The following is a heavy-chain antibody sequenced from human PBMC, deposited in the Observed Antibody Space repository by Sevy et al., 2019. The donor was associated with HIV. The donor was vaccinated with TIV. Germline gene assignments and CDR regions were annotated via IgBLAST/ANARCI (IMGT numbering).Heavy chain of an antibody. Sequence: GGSLRLSCAASGFTFSRFWMTWVRQAPGKGLEWVANIKQDGSEKYYVDSVKGRFTISRDNAKNSLYLQMNSLRAEDTAVYYCARTPTGTIFGVVPAFDIWGQGTMVTVSS. CDR3: ARTPTGTIFGVVPAFDI. V-gene: IGHV3-7*01. J-gene: IGHJ3*02. CDR1: GFTFSRFW. D-gene: IGHD3-3*01. CDR2: IKQDGSEK.